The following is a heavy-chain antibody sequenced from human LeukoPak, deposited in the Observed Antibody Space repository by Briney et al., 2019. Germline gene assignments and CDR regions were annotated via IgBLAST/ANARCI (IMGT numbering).Heavy chain of an antibody. CDR1: GFTFSSYE. CDR2: ISSGGTGK. V-gene: IGHV3-48*03. CDR3: ARVINFYYYMDV. Sequence: GSLRLSCAASGFTFSSYEMNWVRQAPGKGLEWVSYISSGGTGKYYADSVKGRFTISRDNAKNSLYLQMNSLRAEDTAIYYCARVINFYYYMDVWGKGTTVTISS. J-gene: IGHJ6*03. D-gene: IGHD2/OR15-2a*01.